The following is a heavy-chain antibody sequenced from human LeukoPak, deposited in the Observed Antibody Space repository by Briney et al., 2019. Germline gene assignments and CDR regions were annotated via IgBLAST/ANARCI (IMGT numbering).Heavy chain of an antibody. V-gene: IGHV3-33*01. D-gene: IGHD4-17*01. CDR1: GFTFSSYG. Sequence: GGSLRLSCAASGFTFSSYGMHWVCQAPGKGLEWVAVIWYDGSNKYYADSVKGRFTISRDNSKNTLYLQMNSLRAEDTAVYYCARESIGHGDYVENLDYWGQGTLVTVSS. CDR2: IWYDGSNK. J-gene: IGHJ4*02. CDR3: ARESIGHGDYVENLDY.